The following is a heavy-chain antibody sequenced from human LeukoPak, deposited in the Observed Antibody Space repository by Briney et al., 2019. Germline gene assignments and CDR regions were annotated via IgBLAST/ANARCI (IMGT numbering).Heavy chain of an antibody. J-gene: IGHJ4*02. CDR3: AREKGTYYDYAWGSYRSAGAFDY. CDR1: GYTFTSYY. D-gene: IGHD3-16*02. Sequence: ASVKVSCKASGYTFTSYYMHWVRQAPGQGLEWMGIINPSGGSTSYAQKFQGRVTMTRDTSTSTVYMELSSLRSEDTAVYYCAREKGTYYDYAWGSYRSAGAFDYWGQGTLVTVSS. CDR2: INPSGGST. V-gene: IGHV1-46*01.